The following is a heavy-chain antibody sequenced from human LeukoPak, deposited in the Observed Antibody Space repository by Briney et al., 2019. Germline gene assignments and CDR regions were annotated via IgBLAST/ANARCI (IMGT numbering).Heavy chain of an antibody. CDR2: IKADGSEK. CDR3: VKDRGA. J-gene: IGHJ4*02. D-gene: IGHD3-10*01. Sequence: PGGALRVSCAASQFTFSHYWMSWVRQAPGKGLEWVAHIKADGSEKYYVDSVKGRFTISRDNAKNSLYLQMNSLRVEDTAVYYCVKDRGAWGQGTLVTVSS. V-gene: IGHV3-7*01. CDR1: QFTFSHYW.